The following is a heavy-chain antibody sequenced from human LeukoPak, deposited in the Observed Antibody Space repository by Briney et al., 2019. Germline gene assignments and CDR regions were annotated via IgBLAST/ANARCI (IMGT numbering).Heavy chain of an antibody. Sequence: GGSLRLSCAASGFTFSNFAMSWSRQAPGKGLEWVSAISGSGGGTYYADSVKGRFTISRDNSKNTLYLQMNSLRAEDTAVYYCAKDRIAAAGTDYWGQGTLVTVSS. D-gene: IGHD6-13*01. CDR2: ISGSGGGT. CDR3: AKDRIAAAGTDY. J-gene: IGHJ4*02. CDR1: GFTFSNFA. V-gene: IGHV3-23*01.